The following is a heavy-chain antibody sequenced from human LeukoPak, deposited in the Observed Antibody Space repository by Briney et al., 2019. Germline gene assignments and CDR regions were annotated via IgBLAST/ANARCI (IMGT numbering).Heavy chain of an antibody. D-gene: IGHD5-24*01. CDR3: ARPRDGYNYAPFDY. V-gene: IGHV1-69*01. CDR1: GGTFSSYA. J-gene: IGHJ4*02. Sequence: SVKVSCKASGGTFSSYAISWVRQAPGQGLEWMGGIIPIFGTANYAQKFQGRVTITADESTSTAYMELSSLRSEDTAVYYCARPRDGYNYAPFDYWGQGTLVTVSS. CDR2: IIPIFGTA.